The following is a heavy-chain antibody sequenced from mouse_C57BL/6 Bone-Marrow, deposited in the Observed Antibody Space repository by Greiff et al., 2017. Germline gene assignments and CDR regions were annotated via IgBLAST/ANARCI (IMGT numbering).Heavy chain of an antibody. CDR3: ARSGGSSSFDY. CDR1: GYTFTSYW. Sequence: QLQQPGAELVMPGASVKLSCKASGYTFTSYWMHWVKQRPGQGLEWIGEIDPSDSYTNYNQKFKGKSTLTVDKSSSTAYMQLSSLTSEDSAVYYFARSGGSSSFDYWGQGTTLTVSS. D-gene: IGHD1-1*01. V-gene: IGHV1-69*01. J-gene: IGHJ2*01. CDR2: IDPSDSYT.